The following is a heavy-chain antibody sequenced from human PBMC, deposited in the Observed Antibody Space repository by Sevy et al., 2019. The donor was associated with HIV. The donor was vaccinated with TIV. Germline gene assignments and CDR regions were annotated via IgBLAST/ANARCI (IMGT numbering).Heavy chain of an antibody. D-gene: IGHD3-10*01. J-gene: IGHJ5*02. CDR1: GGSISSYY. Sequence: SETLSLTCTVSGGSISSYYWSWIRQPPGKGLEWIAYIYYSGSTNYNPSLKSRITISVDTSKNQFSLKLSSVTAADTAVYYCARDVREWFGELLCWRFDPWGQGTLVTVSS. V-gene: IGHV4-59*01. CDR3: ARDVREWFGELLCWRFDP. CDR2: IYYSGST.